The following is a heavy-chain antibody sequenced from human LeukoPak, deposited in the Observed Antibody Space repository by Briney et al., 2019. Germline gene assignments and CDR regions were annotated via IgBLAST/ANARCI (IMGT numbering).Heavy chain of an antibody. J-gene: IGHJ4*02. V-gene: IGHV3-23*01. CDR3: ASDYYDSSGYPYYFDY. CDR1: GLTFSSYA. CDR2: ISGSGGST. D-gene: IGHD3-22*01. Sequence: GGSLRLSCAASGLTFSSYAMSWVRQAPGKGLEWVSAISGSGGSTYYADSVKGRFTISRDNSKNTLYLQMNSLRAEDTAVCYCASDYYDSSGYPYYFDYWGQGSLVTVSS.